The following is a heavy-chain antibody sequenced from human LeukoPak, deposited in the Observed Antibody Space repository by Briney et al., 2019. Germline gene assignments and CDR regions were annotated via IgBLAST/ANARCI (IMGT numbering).Heavy chain of an antibody. D-gene: IGHD3-22*01. CDR1: GYTFTGYY. CDR3: ARDLTDSTSLDY. Sequence: ASVKVSCKASGYTFTGYYMHWVRQAPGQGLEWMGWINPNSGGTNYAQKFQGRVTMARDTSISTAYMELSRLRSDDTAVYYCARDLTDSTSLDYWGQETLVTVSS. V-gene: IGHV1-2*02. CDR2: INPNSGGT. J-gene: IGHJ4*02.